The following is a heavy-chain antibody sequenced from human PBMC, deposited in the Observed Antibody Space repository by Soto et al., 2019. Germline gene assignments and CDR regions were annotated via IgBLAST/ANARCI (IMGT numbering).Heavy chain of an antibody. CDR1: GFSFSDFG. CDR2: ISHDGSNQ. CDR3: AKETRSRAVTATRVNGMDV. V-gene: IGHV3-30*18. D-gene: IGHD2-21*02. J-gene: IGHJ6*02. Sequence: LRLSCAPSGFSFSDFGMHWVRQAPGKGLEWVAAISHDGSNQYYGDSVKGRFSISRDHSNNRLYLQMNNLKVEDSAIYYCAKETRSRAVTATRVNGMDVWGQGTTVTVSS.